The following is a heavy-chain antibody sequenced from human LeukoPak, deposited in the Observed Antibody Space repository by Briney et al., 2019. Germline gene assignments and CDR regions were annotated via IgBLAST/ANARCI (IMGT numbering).Heavy chain of an antibody. CDR2: IYWDDDK. Sequence: SGPSLAKPTQTLTLSCTFSGFSLSTRGVGVGWDRQRPGKALAWLALIYWDDDKRYSSSLKSRLTITEDNYKTQVVLTKTNMHPVDRATYHCAPRGVRAADAFDIWGQGTMVTVSS. V-gene: IGHV2-5*02. D-gene: IGHD6-25*01. J-gene: IGHJ3*02. CDR1: GFSLSTRGVG. CDR3: APRGVRAADAFDI.